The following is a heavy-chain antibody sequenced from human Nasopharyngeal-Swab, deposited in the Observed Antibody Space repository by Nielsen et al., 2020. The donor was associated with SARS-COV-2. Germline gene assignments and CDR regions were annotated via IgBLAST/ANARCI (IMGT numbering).Heavy chain of an antibody. CDR2: ISYDGSNK. J-gene: IGHJ6*02. V-gene: IGHV3-30-3*01. D-gene: IGHD3-10*01. CDR3: ARGPGDGMDV. Sequence: GREAPGRGRERGAVISYDGSNKYYADSVKGRFTISRDNSKNTLYLQMNSLRAEDTAVYYCARGPGDGMDVWGQGTTVTALL.